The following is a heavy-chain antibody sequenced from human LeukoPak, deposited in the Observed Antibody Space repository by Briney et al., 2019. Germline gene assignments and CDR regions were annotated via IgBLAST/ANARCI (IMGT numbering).Heavy chain of an antibody. CDR2: INPNSGGT. J-gene: IGHJ5*02. D-gene: IGHD1-14*01. CDR3: ARGGVVGTTPGNWFDP. Sequence: GPVKVSCKASGYTFTGYYMHWVRQAPGQGLGWMGWINPNSGGTNYAQKFQGRVTMTRDTSISTAYMELSRLRSDDTAVYYCARGGVVGTTPGNWFDPWGQGTLVTVSS. V-gene: IGHV1-2*02. CDR1: GYTFTGYY.